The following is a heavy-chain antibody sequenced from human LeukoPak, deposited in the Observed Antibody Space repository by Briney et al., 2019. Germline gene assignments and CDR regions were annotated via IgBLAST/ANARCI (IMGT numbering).Heavy chain of an antibody. CDR1: GGTFSSYA. CDR3: ARGDSTDFWSGYSRRWFDP. V-gene: IGHV1-69*10. D-gene: IGHD3-3*01. J-gene: IGHJ5*02. CDR2: IIPIFGIA. Sequence: SVKVSCKASGGTFSSYAISWVRQAPGQGLEWMGGIIPIFGIANYAQKFQGRVTITADKSTSTAYMELSSLRSEDTAVYYCARGDSTDFWSGYSRRWFDPWGQGTLVTVSS.